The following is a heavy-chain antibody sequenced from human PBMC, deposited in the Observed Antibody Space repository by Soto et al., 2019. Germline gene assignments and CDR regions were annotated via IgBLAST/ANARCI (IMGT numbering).Heavy chain of an antibody. CDR1: GGSISSYY. D-gene: IGHD4-17*01. CDR2: TYYSGST. Sequence: PSETLSLTCTVSGGSISSYYWSWIRQPPGKGLEWIGYTYYSGSTNYNPSLKSRVTIPVDTSKNQFTLKLSSVTAADTAVYYCARVEGDYGFDYWGQGTLVTVSS. V-gene: IGHV4-59*01. J-gene: IGHJ4*02. CDR3: ARVEGDYGFDY.